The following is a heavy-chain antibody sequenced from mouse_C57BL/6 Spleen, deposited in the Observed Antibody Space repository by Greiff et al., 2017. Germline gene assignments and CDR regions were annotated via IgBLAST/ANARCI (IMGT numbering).Heavy chain of an antibody. Sequence: EVKVVESGGDLVKPGGSLKLSCAASGFPFSSYGMSWVRQTPDKRLEWVATISSGGSYTYYPDSVKGRFTISRDNAKNTLYLQMGSRRSEDTAMYYCARQRGLGYSFDYWGQGTTLTGSA. CDR1: GFPFSSYG. J-gene: IGHJ2*01. V-gene: IGHV5-6*01. CDR2: ISSGGSYT. CDR3: ARQRGLGYSFDY.